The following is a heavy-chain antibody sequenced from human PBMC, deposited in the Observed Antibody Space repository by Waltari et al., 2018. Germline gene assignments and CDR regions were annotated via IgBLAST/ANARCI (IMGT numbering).Heavy chain of an antibody. V-gene: IGHV3-33*01. D-gene: IGHD1-26*01. J-gene: IGHJ4*02. CDR2: IWYDGSNK. Sequence: QVQLVESGGGVVQPGRSLRLSCAASGFTFSSYGMHWVRQAPGKGLEWVAVIWYDGSNKYYADSVKGRFTISRDNSKNTLYLQMNSLRAEDTAVYYCARDRQSYTVDYWGQGTLVTVSS. CDR3: ARDRQSYTVDY. CDR1: GFTFSSYG.